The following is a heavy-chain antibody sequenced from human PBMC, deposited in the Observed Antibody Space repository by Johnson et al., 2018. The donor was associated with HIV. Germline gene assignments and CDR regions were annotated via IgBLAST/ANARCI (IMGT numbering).Heavy chain of an antibody. CDR2: ISYDGINK. CDR1: GFTFSNYA. V-gene: IGHV3-30*04. CDR3: ATFDAFDI. J-gene: IGHJ3*02. Sequence: QVQLVESGGGVVQPGSSMRLSCAASGFTFSNYAMYWVRQAPGKGLEWVAVISYDGINKYYTDSVKGRFTISRDNSKNTLYLQMNSLRAEDTAVYYCATFDAFDIWGQGTMVTVSS.